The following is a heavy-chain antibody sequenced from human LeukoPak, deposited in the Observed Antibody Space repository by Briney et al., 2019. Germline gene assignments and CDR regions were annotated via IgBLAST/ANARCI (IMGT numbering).Heavy chain of an antibody. Sequence: ASVKVSCKASGGTFSSYTISWVRQAPGQGLEWMGRIIPILGIANYAQKFQGRVTITADKSTSTAYMELSSLRSEDTAVYYCARGDYYDSSGRLLDYWGQGTLVIVSS. V-gene: IGHV1-69*02. CDR1: GGTFSSYT. CDR2: IIPILGIA. D-gene: IGHD3-22*01. J-gene: IGHJ4*02. CDR3: ARGDYYDSSGRLLDY.